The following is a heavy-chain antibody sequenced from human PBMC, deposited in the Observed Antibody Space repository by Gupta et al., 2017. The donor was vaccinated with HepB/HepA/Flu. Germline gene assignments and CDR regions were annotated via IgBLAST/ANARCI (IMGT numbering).Heavy chain of an antibody. CDR1: GFTFNTYG. J-gene: IGHJ4*02. V-gene: IGHV3-33*08. CDR2: IWYDGDNM. D-gene: IGHD7-27*01. CDR3: ARDNWGLAFDY. Sequence: QVQLVESGGDVVQPGSSLTLSCAASGFTFNTYGMHWVRQAPGKGLEWVALIWYDGDNMYYAESAKGRFTISRDNSKNMLYLQMKSLRVDDTAGYDCARDNWGLAFDYWGQGTLVTVSS.